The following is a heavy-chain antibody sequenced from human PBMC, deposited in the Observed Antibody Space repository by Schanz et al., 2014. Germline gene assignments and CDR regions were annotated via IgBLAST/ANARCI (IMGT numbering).Heavy chain of an antibody. Sequence: VQLVESGGDFVQPGGSLRLSCVGSGFTFTNYWMHWVRQAPGKGLEWVAVITYDGSNKYYADSVKGRFTISRDNSKNTLYLQMNSLRAEDTAVYYCARDRWDWNNAFDIWGQGTMVTVSS. D-gene: IGHD1-1*01. CDR3: ARDRWDWNNAFDI. J-gene: IGHJ3*02. CDR2: ITYDGSNK. V-gene: IGHV3-30*14. CDR1: GFTFTNYW.